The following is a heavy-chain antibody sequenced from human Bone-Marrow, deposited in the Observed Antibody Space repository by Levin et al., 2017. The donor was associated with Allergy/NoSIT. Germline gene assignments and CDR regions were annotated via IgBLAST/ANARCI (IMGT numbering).Heavy chain of an antibody. V-gene: IGHV1-2*02. D-gene: IGHD5-18*01. Sequence: ASVKVSCKASGYTFTGYYMHWVRQAPGQGLEWMGWINPNSGGTNYAQKFQGRVTMTRDTSISTAYMELSRLRSDDTAVYYCASHLSDTAMVDYYYYGMDVWGQGTTVTVSS. J-gene: IGHJ6*02. CDR1: GYTFTGYY. CDR3: ASHLSDTAMVDYYYYGMDV. CDR2: INPNSGGT.